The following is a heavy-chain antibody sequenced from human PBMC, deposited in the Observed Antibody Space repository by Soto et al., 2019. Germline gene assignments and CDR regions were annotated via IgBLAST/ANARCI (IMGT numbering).Heavy chain of an antibody. CDR1: GYTFTSYG. J-gene: IGHJ6*02. V-gene: IGHV1-18*01. D-gene: IGHD3-10*01. Sequence: ASVKVSCKASGYTFTSYGISWVRQAPGQGLEWMGWISAYNGNTNYAQKLQGRVTMTTDTSTSTAYMGLRSLRSDDTAVYYCARFYYGSGSYLKDYYYYYGMDVWGQGTTVTVSS. CDR2: ISAYNGNT. CDR3: ARFYYGSGSYLKDYYYYYGMDV.